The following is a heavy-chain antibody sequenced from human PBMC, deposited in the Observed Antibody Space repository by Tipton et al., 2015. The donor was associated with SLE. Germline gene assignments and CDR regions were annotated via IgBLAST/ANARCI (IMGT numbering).Heavy chain of an antibody. CDR3: ARDAKCPITSAEYFDL. Sequence: TLSLTCTVSGGSISSYYWSWIRQPPGKGLEWIGYIYYSGSTNYSGSTNYNPSLKSRVTISVDTSENQFSLKLSSVTAADTAVYYCARDAKCPITSAEYFDLWGRGTQVTVSS. J-gene: IGHJ2*01. CDR2: IYYSGSTNYSGST. CDR1: GGSISSYY. V-gene: IGHV4-59*12. D-gene: IGHD5-12*01.